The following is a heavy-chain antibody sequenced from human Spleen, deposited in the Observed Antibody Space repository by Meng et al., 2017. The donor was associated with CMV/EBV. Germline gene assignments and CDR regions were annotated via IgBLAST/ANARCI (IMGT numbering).Heavy chain of an antibody. J-gene: IGHJ4*02. V-gene: IGHV3-7*01. CDR1: GFSFSAYS. D-gene: IGHD2-21*01. CDR3: ARGLWWAGY. Sequence: GGSLRLSCTASGFSFSAYSMDWVRQAPGKGLEWVANIKQDGSEKYYVDSVKGRFTISRDNAKNSLYLQMNSLRAEDTAVYYCARGLWWAGYWGQGTLVTVSS. CDR2: IKQDGSEK.